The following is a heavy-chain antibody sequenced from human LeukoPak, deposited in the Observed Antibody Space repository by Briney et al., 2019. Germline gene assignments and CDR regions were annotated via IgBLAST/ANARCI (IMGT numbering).Heavy chain of an antibody. CDR2: IFYSGTT. CDR3: ARQQYSSGWTYYFDY. V-gene: IGHV4-59*08. D-gene: IGHD6-19*01. J-gene: IGHJ4*02. Sequence: SETLSLTCSVSGGSISSYYGSWIRQPPGMGLGWIGYIFYSGTTNYNPSLKSRVTISVDTSKNQFSLKLSSVTAADTAVYYCARQQYSSGWTYYFDYWSQGTLVTVSS. CDR1: GGSISSYY.